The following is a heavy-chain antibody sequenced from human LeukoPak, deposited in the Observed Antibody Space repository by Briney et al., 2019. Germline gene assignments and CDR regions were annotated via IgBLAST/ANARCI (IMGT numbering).Heavy chain of an antibody. D-gene: IGHD3-3*01. CDR3: ARRPSYDFWSGYYGVDGLDI. V-gene: IGHV5-51*01. Sequence: GESLKISCKGSGYSFTSYWIGWVRQMSGKGLEWLGIIYPGDSDTRYSPSFQGQVTISADKSISTAYLQWNSLRASDTAMYYCARRPSYDFWSGYYGVDGLDIWGQGTMVTVSS. J-gene: IGHJ3*02. CDR1: GYSFTSYW. CDR2: IYPGDSDT.